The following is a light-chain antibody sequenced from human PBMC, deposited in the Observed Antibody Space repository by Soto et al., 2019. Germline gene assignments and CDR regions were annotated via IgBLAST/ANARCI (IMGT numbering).Light chain of an antibody. Sequence: QSVLTQPPSVSGAPGQRVTISGTGTSSSVGAGYDVHWYQHLPGTAPKLLIFSNTNRPSGVPDRFSGSKSGTSVSLAIAGLQAEDEGDYYCQSYDNILSAVVFGGGTKLTVL. V-gene: IGLV1-40*01. CDR3: QSYDNILSAVV. CDR1: SSSVGAGYD. CDR2: SNT. J-gene: IGLJ2*01.